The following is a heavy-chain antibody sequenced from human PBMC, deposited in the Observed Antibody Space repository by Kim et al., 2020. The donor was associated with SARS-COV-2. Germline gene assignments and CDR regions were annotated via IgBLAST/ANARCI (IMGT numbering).Heavy chain of an antibody. V-gene: IGHV5-51*01. CDR3: ARQSPIRAAAASAIYYYYGMDV. D-gene: IGHD6-13*01. J-gene: IGHJ6*02. CDR1: GYSFTSYW. Sequence: GESLKISCKGSGYSFTSYWIGWVRQMPGKGLEWMGIIYPGDSDTRYSPSFQGQVTISADKSISTAYLQWSSLKASDTAMYYCARQSPIRAAAASAIYYYYGMDVWGQGTTVTVSS. CDR2: IYPGDSDT.